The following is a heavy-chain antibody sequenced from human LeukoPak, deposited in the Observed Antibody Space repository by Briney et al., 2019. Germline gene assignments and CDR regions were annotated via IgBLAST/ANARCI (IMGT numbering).Heavy chain of an antibody. D-gene: IGHD1-26*01. CDR2: IYFSGSI. CDR1: GGSISSGDYY. V-gene: IGHV4-61*08. J-gene: IGHJ4*02. CDR3: ARVALGGSYYFDY. Sequence: SQTLSLTCTVSGGSISSGDYYWSWIRQPPGKGLEWIGYIYFSGSINYDPSLKSRVTISVDTSKSQFSLKLSSVSAADTAMYYCARVALGGSYYFDYWGQGTLVTVSS.